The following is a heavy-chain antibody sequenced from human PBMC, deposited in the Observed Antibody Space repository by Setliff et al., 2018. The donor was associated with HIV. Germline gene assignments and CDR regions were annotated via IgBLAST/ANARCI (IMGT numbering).Heavy chain of an antibody. Sequence: AASVKVSCKASGGTFSSYAISWVRQAPGQGLEWMGRIIPIFGTANYAQKFQDRITITADDSTSTAYMGLSSLRSEDTAVYYCARGMSTTTSTTIYNYGMDVWGLGTTVTVS. D-gene: IGHD1-26*01. V-gene: IGHV1-69*13. CDR1: GGTFSSYA. CDR3: ARGMSTTTSTTIYNYGMDV. CDR2: IIPIFGTA. J-gene: IGHJ6*02.